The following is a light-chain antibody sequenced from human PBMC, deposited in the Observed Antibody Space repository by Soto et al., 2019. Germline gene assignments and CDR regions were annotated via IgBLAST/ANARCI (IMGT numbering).Light chain of an antibody. CDR3: QSYDVSLSAWV. CDR2: ADN. J-gene: IGLJ3*02. CDR1: SSNLGTGYD. V-gene: IGLV1-40*01. Sequence: QSVLTQPPSVSGAPGQTVSISCTGSSSNLGTGYDVHWYQQFPGRAPKLLIYADNKRPSGVPDRISGSKSGTSASLAMAGLQAEDEANYYGQSYDVSLSAWVFGGGTKLTVL.